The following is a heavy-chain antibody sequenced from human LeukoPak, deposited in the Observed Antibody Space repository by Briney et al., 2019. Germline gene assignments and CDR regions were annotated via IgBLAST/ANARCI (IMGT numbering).Heavy chain of an antibody. J-gene: IGHJ5*02. CDR3: ARTAPAYYYDSSGYNNWFDP. V-gene: IGHV3-21*01. D-gene: IGHD3-22*01. Sequence: GGSLRLSCAASGFTFSSYSMNWVRQAPGKGLEWVSSISSSSSYIYYADSVKGRFTISRDNAKNSLYLQMSSLRAEDTAVYYCARTAPAYYYDSSGYNNWFDPWGQGTLVTVSS. CDR1: GFTFSSYS. CDR2: ISSSSSYI.